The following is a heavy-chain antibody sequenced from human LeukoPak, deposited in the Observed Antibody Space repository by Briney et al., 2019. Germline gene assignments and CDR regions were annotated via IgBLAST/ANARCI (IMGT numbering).Heavy chain of an antibody. J-gene: IGHJ4*02. D-gene: IGHD3-16*02. CDR3: ARAYYDYVWGSYRYYLDY. Sequence: SETLSLTCAVYGGSFSGYYWSWIRQPPGKGLEWIGEINHSGSTNYNPSLKSRVTISVDTSKNQFSLKLSSVTAVDTAVYYCARAYYDYVWGSYRYYLDYWGQGTLVTVSS. V-gene: IGHV4-34*01. CDR2: INHSGST. CDR1: GGSFSGYY.